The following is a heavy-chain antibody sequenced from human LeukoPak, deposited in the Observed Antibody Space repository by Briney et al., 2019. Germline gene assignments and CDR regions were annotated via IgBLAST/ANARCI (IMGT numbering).Heavy chain of an antibody. CDR1: GFTFSTRG. V-gene: IGHV3-33*01. Sequence: GGSLRLSCAASGFTFSTRGMHWVRQAPGKGLEWVAVIWYDGSNKYYADSVKGRFTISRDSSKNTLYLEMNSLRAEDTAVYYCARVGLNYWYFDLWGRGTLVTVSS. J-gene: IGHJ2*01. CDR2: IWYDGSNK. CDR3: ARVGLNYWYFDL.